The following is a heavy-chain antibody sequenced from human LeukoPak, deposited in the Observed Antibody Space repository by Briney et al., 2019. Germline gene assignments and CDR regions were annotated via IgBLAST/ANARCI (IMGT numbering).Heavy chain of an antibody. D-gene: IGHD5-18*01. J-gene: IGHJ4*02. Sequence: SETLSLTCTVSGYSISSGYYWGWIRQPPGEGLEWIGSIYHSGSTYYNPSLKSRVTISVDTSKNQSSLKLNFVTAADTAVYYCARDRGGYTYSHDYWGQGTLVTVSS. V-gene: IGHV4-38-2*02. CDR1: GYSISSGYY. CDR3: ARDRGGYTYSHDY. CDR2: IYHSGST.